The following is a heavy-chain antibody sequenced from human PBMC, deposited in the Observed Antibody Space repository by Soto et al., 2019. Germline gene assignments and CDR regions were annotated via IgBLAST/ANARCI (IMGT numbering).Heavy chain of an antibody. D-gene: IGHD3-22*01. CDR3: ARVKDYYDSSGYHNWFDP. J-gene: IGHJ5*02. V-gene: IGHV4-30-2*01. CDR2: IYHSGST. CDR1: GGSISSGGYS. Sequence: PSETLSLTCAVSGGSISSGGYSWSWIRQPPGKGLEWIGYIYHSGSTYYTPSLKSRVTISVDRSKNQFSLKLSSVTAADTAVYYCARVKDYYDSSGYHNWFDPWGQGTLVTVSS.